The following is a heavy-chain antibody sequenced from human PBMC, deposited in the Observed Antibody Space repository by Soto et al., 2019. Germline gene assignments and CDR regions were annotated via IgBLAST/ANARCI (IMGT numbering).Heavy chain of an antibody. J-gene: IGHJ2*01. V-gene: IGHV1-58*01. Sequence: QMQLVQSGPEVKQPGTSVKVSCKASGFTFTSSAVQWVRQARGQRLEWIGWIVVGSGNTNYAQKFQERVTITRDMSTSTAYMELSSLRSEDTAVYYCAADLLYSYFDLWGRGTLVTVSS. D-gene: IGHD2-15*01. CDR1: GFTFTSSA. CDR3: AADLLYSYFDL. CDR2: IVVGSGNT.